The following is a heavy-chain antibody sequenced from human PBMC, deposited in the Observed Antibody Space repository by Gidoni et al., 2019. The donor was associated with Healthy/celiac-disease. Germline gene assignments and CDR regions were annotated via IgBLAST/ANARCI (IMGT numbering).Heavy chain of an antibody. CDR1: GGSFSGDY. Sequence: QVQLQQWGAGLLKPSETLSLTCAVYGGSFSGDYWSWIRQHPGKGLEWIGEINHSGSTNYNPSLKSRVTISVDTSKNQFSLKLSSVTAADTAVYYCARGRGWAPRFLEWSRVYFDYWGQGTLVTVSS. D-gene: IGHD3-3*01. CDR3: ARGRGWAPRFLEWSRVYFDY. J-gene: IGHJ4*02. V-gene: IGHV4-34*01. CDR2: INHSGST.